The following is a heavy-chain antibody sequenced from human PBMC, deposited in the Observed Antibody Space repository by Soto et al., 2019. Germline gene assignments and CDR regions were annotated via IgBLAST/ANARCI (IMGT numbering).Heavy chain of an antibody. CDR3: ARDVGDYDFWSGYYTGISYYFDY. V-gene: IGHV3-21*01. J-gene: IGHJ4*02. Sequence: GGSLRLSCVASGFTFSSYSMNWVRQAPGKGLEWVSSISSSSSYIYYADSVKGRFTISRDNAKNSLYLQMNSLRAEDTAVYYCARDVGDYDFWSGYYTGISYYFDYWGQGTLVTVSS. D-gene: IGHD3-3*01. CDR2: ISSSSSYI. CDR1: GFTFSSYS.